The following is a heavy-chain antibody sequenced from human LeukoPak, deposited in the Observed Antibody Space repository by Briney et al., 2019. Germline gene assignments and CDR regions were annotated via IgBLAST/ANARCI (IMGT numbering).Heavy chain of an antibody. J-gene: IGHJ4*02. CDR3: ASLKYDFWSGYYLH. Sequence: SETLSLTCTVSGGSISSSSYYWGWIRQPPGKGLEWIGSIYYSGSTYYNPSLKSRVTISVDTSKNQFSLKLSSVTAADTAVYYCASLKYDFWSGYYLHWGQGTLVTVSS. CDR1: GGSISSSSYY. CDR2: IYYSGST. V-gene: IGHV4-39*01. D-gene: IGHD3-3*01.